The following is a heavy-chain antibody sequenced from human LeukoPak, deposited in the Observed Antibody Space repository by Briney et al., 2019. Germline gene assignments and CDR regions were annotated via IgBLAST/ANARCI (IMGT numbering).Heavy chain of an antibody. J-gene: IGHJ6*02. CDR3: AKARFAPSNYYFYSGMDV. CDR1: GFTFGSYA. V-gene: IGHV3-23*01. Sequence: GGSLRLSCAASGFTFGSYAMSWVRQAPGKGLEWVSAISGTGGSTYYADSVKGRFTISRDNFKNTLYLQMNSLRAEDTALYYCAKARFAPSNYYFYSGMDVWGQGTTVTVSS. CDR2: ISGTGGST. D-gene: IGHD3-10*01.